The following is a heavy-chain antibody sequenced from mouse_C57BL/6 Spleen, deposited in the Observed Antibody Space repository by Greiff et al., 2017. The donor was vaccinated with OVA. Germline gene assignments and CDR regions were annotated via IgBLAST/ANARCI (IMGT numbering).Heavy chain of an antibody. J-gene: IGHJ2*01. CDR1: GYSITSGYY. CDR2: ISYDGSN. D-gene: IGHD2-4*01. Sequence: EVKLMESGPGLVKPSQSLSLTCSVTGYSITSGYYWNWIRQFPGNKLEWMGYISYDGSNNYNPSLKNRISITRDTSKNQFFLKLNSVTTEDTATYYCARDHYDYGFDYWGQGTTLTVSS. CDR3: ARDHYDYGFDY. V-gene: IGHV3-6*01.